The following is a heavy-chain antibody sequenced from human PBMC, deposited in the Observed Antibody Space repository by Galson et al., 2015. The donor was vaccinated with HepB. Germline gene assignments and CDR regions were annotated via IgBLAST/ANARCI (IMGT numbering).Heavy chain of an antibody. CDR3: AREFSGSGDY. CDR2: INPSGDSK. V-gene: IGHV1-46*01. Sequence: SVKVSCKASGYTFPTYGVSWVRQAPGQRLEWMGIINPSGDSKTYAQNFQDRVTMTRDTSTSTVYMELSSLRSEDTAVYYCAREFSGSGDYWGQGTLVTVSS. J-gene: IGHJ4*02. D-gene: IGHD6-19*01. CDR1: GYTFPTYG.